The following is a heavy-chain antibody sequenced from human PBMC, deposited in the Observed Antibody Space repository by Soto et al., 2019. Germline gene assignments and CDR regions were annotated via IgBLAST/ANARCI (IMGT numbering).Heavy chain of an antibody. V-gene: IGHV3-48*02. J-gene: IGHJ6*02. CDR3: ARGGCSSDNGMEV. Sequence: EGQLVESGGGLVQPGGSLRLSCVASGFSFSTYSMNWVRQAPGKGRECVSYISSRSYTIYYVDSVKGRFTISRDNGKNSLYLQMNSLRDADTAVYYCARGGCSSDNGMEVWAQGTTVPVS. D-gene: IGHD6-6*01. CDR2: ISSRSYTI. CDR1: GFSFSTYS.